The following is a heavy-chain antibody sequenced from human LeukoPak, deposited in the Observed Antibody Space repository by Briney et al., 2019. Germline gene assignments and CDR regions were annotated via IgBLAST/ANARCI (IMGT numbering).Heavy chain of an antibody. J-gene: IGHJ6*02. V-gene: IGHV5-51*01. CDR1: GYSFTSYW. CDR3: ARQPFGESYYYYYYGMDV. Sequence: GESLKISCKGSGYSFTSYWIGWVRPMPGKGLEWMGIIYPGDSDTRYSPSFQGQVTISADKSISTAYLQWSSLKASDTAMYYCARQPFGESYYYYYYGMDVWGQGTTVTVSS. D-gene: IGHD3-10*01. CDR2: IYPGDSDT.